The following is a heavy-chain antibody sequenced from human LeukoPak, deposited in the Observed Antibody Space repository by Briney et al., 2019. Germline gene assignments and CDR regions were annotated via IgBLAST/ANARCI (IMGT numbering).Heavy chain of an antibody. J-gene: IGHJ5*02. D-gene: IGHD3-3*01. CDR3: ARDAVIGDFWSGYPYXWFDP. V-gene: IGHV1-46*01. CDR2: INPSGGST. Sequence: ASVKVSCKASGYTFTSYYMHWVRQAPGQGLEWMGIINPSGGSTSYAQKFQGRVTMTRDTSTSTVYMELSSLRSEDTAVYYCARDAVIGDFWSGYPYXWFDPWGQGTLVTVSS. CDR1: GYTFTSYY.